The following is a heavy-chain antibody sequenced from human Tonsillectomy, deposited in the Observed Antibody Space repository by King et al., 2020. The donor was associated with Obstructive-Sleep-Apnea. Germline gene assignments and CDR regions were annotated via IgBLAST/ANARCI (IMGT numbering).Heavy chain of an antibody. D-gene: IGHD4-17*01. CDR2: ISWDGGST. CDR1: GFTFDDYT. CDR3: AKYGDGGYYFDY. V-gene: IGHV3-43*01. Sequence: VQLVESGGVVVQPGGSLRLSCAASGFTFDDYTMHWVRQAPGKGLEWVSLISWDGGSTYYADSVKGRFTISRDNSKNSLYLQMNSLRTEDTALFYCAKYGDGGYYFDYWGQGTLVTVSS. J-gene: IGHJ4*02.